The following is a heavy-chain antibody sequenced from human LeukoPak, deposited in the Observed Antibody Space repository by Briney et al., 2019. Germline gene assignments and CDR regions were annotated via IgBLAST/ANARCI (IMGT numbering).Heavy chain of an antibody. CDR1: GFTFSSYA. V-gene: IGHV3-23*01. Sequence: PGGSLRLSCAASGFTFSSYAMSWVRQAPGKGLEWVSAISGSGGSTYYADSVKGRFTISRDNSKNTLYPQMNSLRAEDTAVYYCVKGGRGADCIFDYWGQGTLVTVSS. CDR3: VKGGRGADCIFDY. J-gene: IGHJ4*02. D-gene: IGHD2-21*02. CDR2: ISGSGGST.